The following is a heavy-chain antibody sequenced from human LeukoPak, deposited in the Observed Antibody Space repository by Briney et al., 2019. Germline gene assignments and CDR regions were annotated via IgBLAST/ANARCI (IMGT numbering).Heavy chain of an antibody. CDR2: IYYTGST. J-gene: IGHJ4*01. CDR3: ARVYQSAEYYFDY. CDR1: GGSIDSYY. Sequence: PSETLSLTCTVSGGSIDSYYWSWIRQPPGKGLGWVGDIYYTGSTEYHPSLKSRVTISLDTSKNQFSLKLTSVTAADTAVYYCARVYQSAEYYFDYCGRGNLVSVSS. V-gene: IGHV4-59*01. D-gene: IGHD2-2*01.